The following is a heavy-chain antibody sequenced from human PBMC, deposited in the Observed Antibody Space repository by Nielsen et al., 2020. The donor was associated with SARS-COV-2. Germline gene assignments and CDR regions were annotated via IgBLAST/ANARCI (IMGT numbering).Heavy chain of an antibody. CDR3: ARRALGYCSGGSCFDAFDI. CDR2: IYYSVST. CDR1: GGSISSSSYY. J-gene: IGHJ3*02. V-gene: IGHV4-61*05. Sequence: SETLSLTCTVSGGSISSSSYYWSWIRQPPGKGLEWIGYIYYSVSTNYNPSLKSRVTISVDTSKNQFSLKLSSVTAADTAVYYCARRALGYCSGGSCFDAFDIWGQGTMVTVSS. D-gene: IGHD2-15*01.